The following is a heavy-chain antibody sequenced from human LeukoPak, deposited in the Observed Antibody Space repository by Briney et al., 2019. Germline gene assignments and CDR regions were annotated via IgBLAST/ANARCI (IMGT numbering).Heavy chain of an antibody. D-gene: IGHD3-22*01. V-gene: IGHV3-43*01. Sequence: GGSLRLSCAASGFTFDDYSMHWVRQPPGKGLEGVSLISWDGAIIQYAESVKGRFTVSRDNSKNFLYLQMNSLRTEDTALYYCTRDSSGYTRGSEYWGQGTLVTVSS. CDR1: GFTFDDYS. CDR3: TRDSSGYTRGSEY. CDR2: ISWDGAII. J-gene: IGHJ4*02.